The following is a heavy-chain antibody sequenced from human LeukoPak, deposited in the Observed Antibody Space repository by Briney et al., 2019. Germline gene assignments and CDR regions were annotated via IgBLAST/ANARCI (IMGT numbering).Heavy chain of an antibody. Sequence: ASVKVSCKASGYTFTGFYMHWVRQAPGQGLEWMGWINPNSGGTNYAQKFQGRVTMTRDTSITTAYMELSRLRSDDTAVYYCARGGPQYYYDNTGYVDYWGQGTLVTVSS. CDR1: GYTFTGFY. D-gene: IGHD3-22*01. CDR2: INPNSGGT. J-gene: IGHJ4*02. CDR3: ARGGPQYYYDNTGYVDY. V-gene: IGHV1-2*02.